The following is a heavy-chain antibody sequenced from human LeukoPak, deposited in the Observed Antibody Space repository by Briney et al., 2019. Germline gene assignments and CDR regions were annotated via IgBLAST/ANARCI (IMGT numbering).Heavy chain of an antibody. J-gene: IGHJ4*02. Sequence: GGSLRLSCAASGFTFSSYAMSWVSQAPGKGLEWVSAIGGSGGSTYYADSVKGRFTISRDDSKNTLYLQMNSLRAEDTAVYYCAKGPLYSSSSHFDYWGQGTLVTVSS. V-gene: IGHV3-23*01. CDR2: IGGSGGST. D-gene: IGHD6-13*01. CDR1: GFTFSSYA. CDR3: AKGPLYSSSSHFDY.